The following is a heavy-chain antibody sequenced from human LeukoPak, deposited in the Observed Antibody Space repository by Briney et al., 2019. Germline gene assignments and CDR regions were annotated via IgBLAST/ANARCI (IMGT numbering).Heavy chain of an antibody. V-gene: IGHV3-30*02. D-gene: IGHD4-11*01. CDR2: VRYDGSNE. CDR3: AKDRLAQLSNTFDH. J-gene: IGHJ4*02. CDR1: GFTFSNYG. Sequence: PGGSLRLSCAASGFTFSNYGMHWVRQDPGKGLEWVAYVRYDGSNEKYAAAAKGRLTISRDNSKHTLYLQMSSLRPEDTAVYYCAKDRLAQLSNTFDHWGQGTMVTVPS.